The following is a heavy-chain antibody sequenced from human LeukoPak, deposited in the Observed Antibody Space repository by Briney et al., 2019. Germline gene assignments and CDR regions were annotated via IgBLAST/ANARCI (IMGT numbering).Heavy chain of an antibody. CDR1: GGSISSSSYY. D-gene: IGHD2-2*01. Sequence: SETLSLTCTVSGGSISSSSYYWGWIRQPPGKGLEWIGSIYTSGSTNYNPSLKSRVTISVDTSKNQFSLKLSSVTAADTAVYYCARELGPGSTSWTEEIGWFDPWGQGTLVTVSS. CDR2: IYTSGST. V-gene: IGHV4-39*07. J-gene: IGHJ5*02. CDR3: ARELGPGSTSWTEEIGWFDP.